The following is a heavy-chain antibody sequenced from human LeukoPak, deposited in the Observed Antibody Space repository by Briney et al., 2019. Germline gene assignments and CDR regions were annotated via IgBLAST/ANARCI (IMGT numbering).Heavy chain of an antibody. CDR3: ARGAYYYDSSGTGGT. D-gene: IGHD3-22*01. CDR1: GGSISSYY. V-gene: IGHV4-59*01. Sequence: SETLSLTCTVSGGSISSYYWSWIRQPPGEGLEWIGYIYCSGSTNYNPSLKSRVTISVDTSKNQFSLKLSSVTAADTAVYYCARGAYYYDSSGTGGTWGQGTLVTVSS. CDR2: IYCSGST. J-gene: IGHJ5*02.